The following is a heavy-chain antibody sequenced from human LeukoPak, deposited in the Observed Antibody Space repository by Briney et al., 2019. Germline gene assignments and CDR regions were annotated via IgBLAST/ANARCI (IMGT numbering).Heavy chain of an antibody. CDR2: ISSSSSYI. D-gene: IGHD2-8*01. V-gene: IGHV3-21*01. CDR3: ATGGDLYCTTANCLPFDY. Sequence: PGGSLRLSCAASGFTFSSYSMNWVRQAPGKGLEWVSSISSSSSYIYYADSVKGRFTISRDNAKNSLYLQMNSLRAEDTAVYYCATGGDLYCTTANCLPFDYWGQGTLVTVSS. J-gene: IGHJ4*02. CDR1: GFTFSSYS.